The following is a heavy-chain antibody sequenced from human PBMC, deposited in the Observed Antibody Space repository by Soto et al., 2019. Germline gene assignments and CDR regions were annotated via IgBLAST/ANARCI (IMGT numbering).Heavy chain of an antibody. CDR2: IIPIFGKP. CDR1: GDTFSSYA. Sequence: QVQLVQSGAEVRKPGSSVKLSCKASGDTFSSYAFSWVRQAPGQGLEWMGGIIPIFGKPKYAQRFQGRVTISSDISTRTVYLELSRLRAEYAAVYYCARAGYCSGSSFYWFDYRGQGTLVTASS. J-gene: IGHJ4*02. CDR3: ARAGYCSGSSFYWFDY. V-gene: IGHV1-69*06. D-gene: IGHD2-15*01.